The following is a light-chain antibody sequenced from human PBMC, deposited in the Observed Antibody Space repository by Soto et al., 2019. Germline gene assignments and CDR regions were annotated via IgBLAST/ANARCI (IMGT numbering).Light chain of an antibody. V-gene: IGKV3D-15*01. CDR1: QGVSSN. CDR3: QQYNNWPPPFT. Sequence: EIVLTQSPATLSVSPGERATLSCRASQGVSSNLAWYQQKPGQAPRLLIYGASTRATGIPARFSGSGSGTEFTLTISSLQSEDFAVYYCQQYNNWPPPFTFGPGTKVDI. J-gene: IGKJ3*01. CDR2: GAS.